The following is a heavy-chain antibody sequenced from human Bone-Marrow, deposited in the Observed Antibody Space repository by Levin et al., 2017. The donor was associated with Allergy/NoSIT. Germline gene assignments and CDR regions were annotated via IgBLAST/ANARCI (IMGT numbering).Heavy chain of an antibody. CDR1: GYSFSRYG. D-gene: IGHD6-19*01. J-gene: IGHJ4*02. CDR3: ASPGYLGAVAGISDY. V-gene: IGHV1-18*01. CDR2: ISAYNGDT. Sequence: ASVKVSCKASGYSFSRYGISWVRQAPGQGLEWMGWISAYNGDTNSAQKVQGRVTMTTDTSTSIAYMELTRLRSDDTAVYYCASPGYLGAVAGISDYWDQGSLVTVSS.